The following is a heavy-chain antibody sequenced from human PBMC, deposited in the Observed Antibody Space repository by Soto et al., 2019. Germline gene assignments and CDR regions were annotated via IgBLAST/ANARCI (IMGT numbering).Heavy chain of an antibody. Sequence: QLQLQESGPGLVKPSETLSLTCTVSDGSIRSDTSYWGWIRQPPGKGLEWIGRIFYSGSTYYNPSLTRRGAISVATSKEQFSLKLSSVTAEDTAVYYCARRRVGSAVAAVFVSRPLEGFDYWGQGTLVTVSS. J-gene: IGHJ4*02. D-gene: IGHD2-15*01. CDR3: ARRRVGSAVAAVFVSRPLEGFDY. CDR1: DGSIRSDTSY. V-gene: IGHV4-39*01. CDR2: IFYSGST.